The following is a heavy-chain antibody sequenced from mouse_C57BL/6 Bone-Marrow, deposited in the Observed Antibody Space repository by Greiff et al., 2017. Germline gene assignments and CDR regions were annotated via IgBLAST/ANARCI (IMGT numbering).Heavy chain of an antibody. Sequence: QVQLQQSGPGLVAPSQSLSITCTVSGFSLTSYGVSWVRQPPGKGLEWLGVIWGDGSTNYHSALISRLSISKDNSKSQVFLKLNRLQTDDTAPYYCAKGGEGVAWFAYWGQGTLVTVSA. V-gene: IGHV2-3*01. CDR3: AKGGEGVAWFAY. CDR2: IWGDGST. CDR1: GFSLTSYG. J-gene: IGHJ3*01.